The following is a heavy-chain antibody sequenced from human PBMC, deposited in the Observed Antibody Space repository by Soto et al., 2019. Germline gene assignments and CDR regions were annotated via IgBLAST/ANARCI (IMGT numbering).Heavy chain of an antibody. CDR1: GGSISSGGYY. Sequence: SETLSLTCTVSGGSISSGGYYWSWIRQHPGKGLEWIGYIYYSGSTYYNPSLKSRVTISVDTSKNQFSLKLSSVTAADTAVYYCARDRIEYDILTGFGWFDPWGQGTLVTVSS. J-gene: IGHJ5*02. CDR3: ARDRIEYDILTGFGWFDP. CDR2: IYYSGST. D-gene: IGHD3-9*01. V-gene: IGHV4-31*03.